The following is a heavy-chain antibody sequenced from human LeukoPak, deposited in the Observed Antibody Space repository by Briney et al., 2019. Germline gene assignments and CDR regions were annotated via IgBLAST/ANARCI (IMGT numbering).Heavy chain of an antibody. CDR1: GFTFSDYY. CDR3: TNYGVYTGYYFMDV. J-gene: IGHJ6*03. CDR2: ISSSSSTI. D-gene: IGHD4-17*01. Sequence: GGSLRLSCAASGFTFSDYYMSWIRQAPGKGLEWVSYISSSSSTIYYADSVKGRFTISRDNAKNSLYLQMNSLRAEDTAVYYCTNYGVYTGYYFMDVWGKGTTVTVSS. V-gene: IGHV3-11*04.